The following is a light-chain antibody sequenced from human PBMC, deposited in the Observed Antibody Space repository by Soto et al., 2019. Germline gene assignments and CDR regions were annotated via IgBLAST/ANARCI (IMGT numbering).Light chain of an antibody. CDR3: SSYTSSTNFV. V-gene: IGLV2-14*01. J-gene: IGLJ1*01. CDR2: EVS. CDR1: SSDVGGYNY. Sequence: QSGLPQPASVSRSPGDSITIAWTGTSSDVGGYNYVSWYQQHPGKAPKLMIYEVSNRPSGASNRFSGSKSGNTASLTISGLQAEEEADYYCSSYTSSTNFVFGTGTKVTVL.